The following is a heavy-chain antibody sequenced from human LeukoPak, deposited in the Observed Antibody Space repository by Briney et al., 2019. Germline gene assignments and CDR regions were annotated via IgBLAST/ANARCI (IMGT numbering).Heavy chain of an antibody. D-gene: IGHD5-24*01. V-gene: IGHV1-18*01. J-gene: IGHJ4*02. CDR3: ARGWIEMPTVYFDY. Sequence: ASVKVSCKASDYTFTSYGISWVRQAPGQGLEWMGWISTHTGDTKYTQKLQGRVTMTADTSTRTAYMELRSLRSDDTAVYYCARGWIEMPTVYFDYWGRGTLVSVPS. CDR1: DYTFTSYG. CDR2: ISTHTGDT.